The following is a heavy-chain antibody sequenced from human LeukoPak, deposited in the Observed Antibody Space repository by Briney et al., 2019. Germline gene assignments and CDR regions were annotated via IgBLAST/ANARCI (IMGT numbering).Heavy chain of an antibody. CDR3: AKGLYCSGGSCYSAHYYYYMDV. D-gene: IGHD2-15*01. V-gene: IGHV3-30*18. CDR2: ISYDGSNK. CDR1: GFTFSSYA. Sequence: GGSLRLSCAASGFTFSSYAMSWVRQAPGKGLEWVAVISYDGSNKYYADSVKGRFTISRDNSKNTLYLQMNSLRAEDTAVYYCAKGLYCSGGSCYSAHYYYYMDVWGKGTTVTVSS. J-gene: IGHJ6*03.